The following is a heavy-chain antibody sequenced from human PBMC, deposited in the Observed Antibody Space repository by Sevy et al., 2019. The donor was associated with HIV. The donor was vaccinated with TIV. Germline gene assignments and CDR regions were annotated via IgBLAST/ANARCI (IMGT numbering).Heavy chain of an antibody. CDR2: IKQDGSEK. D-gene: IGHD3-9*01. CDR1: GFTFSSYW. Sequence: GGSLRLSCAASGFTFSSYWMSWVRQAPGKGLEWVANIKQDGSEKYYVDSVKGRFTISRDNAKNSLYLQMNSLRAEDTAVYYCARDSHILTGYYYYYGMDVWGQGTTVTVSS. CDR3: ARDSHILTGYYYYYGMDV. V-gene: IGHV3-7*03. J-gene: IGHJ6*02.